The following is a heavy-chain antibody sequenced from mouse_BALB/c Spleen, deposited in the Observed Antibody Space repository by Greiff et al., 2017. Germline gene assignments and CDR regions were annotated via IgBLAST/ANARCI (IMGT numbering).Heavy chain of an antibody. CDR3: NGDYIPYYAMDY. CDR2: IDPENGDT. V-gene: IGHV14-4*02. CDR1: GFNIKDYY. D-gene: IGHD2-4*01. Sequence: VQLQQSGAELVRSGASVKLSCTASGFNIKDYYMHWVKQRPEQGLEWIGWIDPENGDTEYAPKFQGKVTMTADTSSNTAYLQLSSLTSEDTAVYYCNGDYIPYYAMDYWGQGTSVTVSS. J-gene: IGHJ4*01.